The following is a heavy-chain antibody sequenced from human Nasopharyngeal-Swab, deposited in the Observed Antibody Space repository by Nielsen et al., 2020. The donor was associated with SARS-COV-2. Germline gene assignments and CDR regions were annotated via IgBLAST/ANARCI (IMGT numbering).Heavy chain of an antibody. V-gene: IGHV4-34*01. CDR1: GGSFSGHQ. J-gene: IGHJ6*03. CDR2: INHSGGT. CDR3: ARGGSGVVPSPILGLGPYYYYYYMDV. Sequence: SETLSLTCAVYGGSFSGHQWSWVRQPPGKGLEWIGEINHSGGTNYSPSLKSRVTISLDTSKDQFSLRLSSVTAADTAVYYCARGGSGVVPSPILGLGPYYYYYYMDVWGKGTTVTVSS. D-gene: IGHD3-16*01.